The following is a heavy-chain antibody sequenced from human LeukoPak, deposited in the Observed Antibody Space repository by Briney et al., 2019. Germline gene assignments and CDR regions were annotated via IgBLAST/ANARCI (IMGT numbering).Heavy chain of an antibody. D-gene: IGHD2-2*02. CDR3: ARDRPGRYCSSTRCYMASPFDP. V-gene: IGHV1-69*13. Sequence: GASVKVSCKASRGTFSSYAISWVRQAPGQGLEWIGGIIAILDTANYAQKFQGRVTITADEFTSTAYMELSSLRSEDTAVYYCARDRPGRYCSSTRCYMASPFDPWGQGTLVTVSS. J-gene: IGHJ5*02. CDR2: IIAILDTA. CDR1: RGTFSSYA.